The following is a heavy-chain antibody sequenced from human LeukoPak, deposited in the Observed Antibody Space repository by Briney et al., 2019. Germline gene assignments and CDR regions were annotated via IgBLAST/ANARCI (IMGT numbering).Heavy chain of an antibody. V-gene: IGHV3-21*04. Sequence: KTGGSLRLSCAASGFTFSSYSMNWVRQAPGKGLEWVSSISSSSSYIYYADSVKGRFTISRDNAQNSLYLQMNSLRAEDTALYYCAKIGRSPVNGDCSSDYWGQGTLVTVSS. D-gene: IGHD2-21*02. CDR3: AKIGRSPVNGDCSSDY. J-gene: IGHJ4*02. CDR2: ISSSSSYI. CDR1: GFTFSSYS.